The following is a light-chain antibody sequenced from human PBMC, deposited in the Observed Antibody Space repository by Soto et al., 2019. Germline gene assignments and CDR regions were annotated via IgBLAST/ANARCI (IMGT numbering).Light chain of an antibody. V-gene: IGKV1-5*01. CDR2: DAS. Sequence: DIQMTQSPATLSASFGDRVTITCRASQSISIWLAWYQQKPGKAPKVLIYDASSLESGVPSRFSGSGYGTEFTLTISSLQTDDFATYYCQQYNTYPYTFGQGTKVDIK. CDR3: QQYNTYPYT. CDR1: QSISIW. J-gene: IGKJ2*01.